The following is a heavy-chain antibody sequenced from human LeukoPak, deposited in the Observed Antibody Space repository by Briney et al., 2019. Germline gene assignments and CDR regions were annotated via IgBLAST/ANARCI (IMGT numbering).Heavy chain of an antibody. J-gene: IGHJ5*02. CDR1: GGSISSYY. CDR2: IYTSGST. CDR3: ARVGRSSGWDNWFDP. Sequence: PSETLSLTCTVSGGSISSYYWSWIRQPAGKGLEWIGRIYTSGSTNYNPSLKSRVTMSVDTSKNQLSLKLSSVTAADTAVYYCARVGRSSGWDNWFDPWGQGTLVTVSS. D-gene: IGHD6-19*01. V-gene: IGHV4-4*07.